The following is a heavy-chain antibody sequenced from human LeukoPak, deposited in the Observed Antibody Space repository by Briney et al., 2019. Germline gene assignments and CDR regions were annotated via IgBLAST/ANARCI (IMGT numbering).Heavy chain of an antibody. D-gene: IGHD2-15*01. V-gene: IGHV1-18*01. J-gene: IGHJ4*02. Sequence: ASVKVSCKASGYTFTSYGISWVRQAPGQGLEWMGWISAYNGNTNYAQKLQGRVTMTTDTSTSTAYMELRSLRSDDTAVYYCARERGGRECSGGSCYYFDYWGQGTLVTVSS. CDR1: GYTFTSYG. CDR3: ARERGGRECSGGSCYYFDY. CDR2: ISAYNGNT.